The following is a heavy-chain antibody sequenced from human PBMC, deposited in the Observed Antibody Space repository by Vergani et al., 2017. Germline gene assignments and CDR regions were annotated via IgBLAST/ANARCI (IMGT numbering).Heavy chain of an antibody. D-gene: IGHD1-14*01. Sequence: EVQLVESGGVVVQPGGSLRLSCAASGFTFDDYTMHWVRQAPGKGLEWVSLISWDGGSTYYADSVKGRFTISRDNSKNTLYLQMNSLRAEDTAVYYCAKEVWLGYNCGPMDVWGKGTTVTVSS. V-gene: IGHV3-43*01. CDR2: ISWDGGST. J-gene: IGHJ6*03. CDR1: GFTFDDYT. CDR3: AKEVWLGYNCGPMDV.